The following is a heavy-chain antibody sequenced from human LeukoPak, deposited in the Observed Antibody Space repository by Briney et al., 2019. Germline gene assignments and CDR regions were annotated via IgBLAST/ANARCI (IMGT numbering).Heavy chain of an antibody. J-gene: IGHJ5*02. CDR3: ARRSLGGDHGGWFDP. D-gene: IGHD2-21*02. Sequence: GGTTYYADSVKGRFTISRDNSKNTLYVQMNSLRAEDTAIYYCARRSLGGDHGGWFDPWGQGTLVTVSS. CDR2: GGTT. V-gene: IGHV3-23*01.